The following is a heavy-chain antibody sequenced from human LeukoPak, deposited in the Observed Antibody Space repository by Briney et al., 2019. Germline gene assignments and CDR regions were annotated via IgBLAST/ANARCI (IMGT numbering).Heavy chain of an antibody. V-gene: IGHV3-23*05. CDR2: IDIYSTKT. CDR1: GFTFSTYA. J-gene: IGHJ4*02. D-gene: IGHD3-10*01. CDR3: ARDYKADF. Sequence: GGSLRLSCATSGFTFSTYAMTWVRQAPGKGLEWVSAIDIYSTKTNYADSVKGRFTISRDNSKNTLYLQMNSLRGEDTAIYYCARDYKADFWGQGTLVTVS.